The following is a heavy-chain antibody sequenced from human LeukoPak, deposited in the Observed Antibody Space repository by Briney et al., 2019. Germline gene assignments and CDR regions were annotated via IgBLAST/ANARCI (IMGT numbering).Heavy chain of an antibody. Sequence: GSSVKVSYKASGGTFSSYAISWVRQAPGQGLEWMGGIIPIFGTANYAQKFQGRVTITTDESTSTAYMELSSLRSEDTAVYYCARTGNSSLEWHSHFDYWGQGTLVTVSS. V-gene: IGHV1-69*05. CDR3: ARTGNSSLEWHSHFDY. J-gene: IGHJ4*02. D-gene: IGHD3-3*01. CDR2: IIPIFGTA. CDR1: GGTFSSYA.